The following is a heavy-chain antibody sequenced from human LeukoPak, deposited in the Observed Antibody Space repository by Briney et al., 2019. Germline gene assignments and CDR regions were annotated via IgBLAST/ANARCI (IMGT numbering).Heavy chain of an antibody. CDR2: INGDESST. V-gene: IGHV3-74*01. CDR3: ARGAKWAYYFDY. D-gene: IGHD1-26*01. Sequence: GGSLRLSCAASAFTFNTYWMHWVRQVPGRGLKWVSRINGDESSTNYADSVKGRFTISRDNAKDTLYLHMNSLTAEDTAVYYCARGAKWAYYFDYWGQGTLVTVSS. J-gene: IGHJ4*02. CDR1: AFTFNTYW.